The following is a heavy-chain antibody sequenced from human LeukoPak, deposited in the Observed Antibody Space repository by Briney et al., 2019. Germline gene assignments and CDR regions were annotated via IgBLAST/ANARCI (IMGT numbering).Heavy chain of an antibody. Sequence: GGSLRLSCAVSGFTFSDYYMSWIRQAPGKGLEWVSYISSSSTYTNYADSVKGRFTIFRDNAKNSLYLQMNRLRAEDTAVYYCARVGSWQQLGAFDIWGQGTMVTVSS. CDR1: GFTFSDYY. J-gene: IGHJ3*02. CDR2: ISSSSTYT. CDR3: ARVGSWQQLGAFDI. V-gene: IGHV3-11*06. D-gene: IGHD6-13*01.